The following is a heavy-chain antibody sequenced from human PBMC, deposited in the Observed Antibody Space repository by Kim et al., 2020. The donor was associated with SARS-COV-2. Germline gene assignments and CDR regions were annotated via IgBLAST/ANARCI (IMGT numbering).Heavy chain of an antibody. CDR1: GFTFSDYY. Sequence: GGSLRLSCVASGFTFSDYYMSWIRQAPGKGLEWVSYISTSGSIISYADSVKGRFTISRDNAKNSLYLQMNSLGAEDTAVYYCARDRPSKRVLAPNHAFDYWGQGTLVTVSS. V-gene: IGHV3-11*04. D-gene: IGHD2-15*01. CDR3: ARDRPSKRVLAPNHAFDY. CDR2: ISTSGSII. J-gene: IGHJ4*02.